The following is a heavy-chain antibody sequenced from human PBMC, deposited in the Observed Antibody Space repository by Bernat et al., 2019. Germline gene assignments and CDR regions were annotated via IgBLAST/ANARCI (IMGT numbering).Heavy chain of an antibody. CDR1: GGSISSGSYY. D-gene: IGHD3-10*01. CDR2: IYTSGST. V-gene: IGHV4-61*02. J-gene: IGHJ6*02. CDR3: ASGVSYYYGSGSYYYYGMDV. Sequence: QVQLQESGPGLVKPSQTLSLTCTVSGGSISSGSYYWSWIRQPAGKGLVWIGRIYTSGSTNYNPSLKSRVTISVDTSKNQFSLKLSSVTAADTAVYYCASGVSYYYGSGSYYYYGMDVWGQGTTVTVSS.